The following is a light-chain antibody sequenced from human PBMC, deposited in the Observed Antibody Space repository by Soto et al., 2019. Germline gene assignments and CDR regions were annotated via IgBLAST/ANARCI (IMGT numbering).Light chain of an antibody. V-gene: IGLV4-69*01. CDR2: LNNDGSH. J-gene: IGLJ2*01. CDR3: QTWGTGFQV. Sequence: QSVLTQSPSASASLGASVKLTCTLSSGHSSYAIAWHQKQPGKGPRYLMDLNNDGSHSKGDGIPDRFSGSSSGAERYLIFSSLQSEDEADYYCQTWGTGFQVFGGGTKLTVL. CDR1: SGHSSYA.